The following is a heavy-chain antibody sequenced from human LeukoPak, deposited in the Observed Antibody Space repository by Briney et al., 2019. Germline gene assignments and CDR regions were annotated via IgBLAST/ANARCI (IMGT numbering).Heavy chain of an antibody. CDR1: GFTFTTYA. CDR3: ARSGRGVDSFYFYMDV. V-gene: IGHV3-7*01. D-gene: IGHD3-10*01. CDR2: TKQDGTEE. J-gene: IGHJ6*03. Sequence: GGSLRLSCAASGFTFTTYAMSWVRQAPGKGLEWVANTKQDGTEEYYVGSVKGRFTISRDNAKNSLYLQMNSLRADDTAVYYCARSGRGVDSFYFYMDVWGKGTTVTVSS.